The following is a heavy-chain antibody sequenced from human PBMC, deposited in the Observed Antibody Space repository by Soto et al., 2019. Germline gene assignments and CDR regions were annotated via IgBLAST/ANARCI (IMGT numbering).Heavy chain of an antibody. J-gene: IGHJ4*02. CDR2: ISWNSGNL. CDR1: GFTFDDYA. D-gene: IGHD4-17*01. Sequence: EVQLVESGGGLVQPGRSLRLSCAASGFTFDDYAMHWVRQGPGKGLEWVSSISWNSGNLGYADSVKGRFTISRDNAKNSLXXQXNXLXXEDTALYYCAKGASTTVFAFNDYWGQGTLVTV. CDR3: AKGASTTVFAFNDY. V-gene: IGHV3-9*01.